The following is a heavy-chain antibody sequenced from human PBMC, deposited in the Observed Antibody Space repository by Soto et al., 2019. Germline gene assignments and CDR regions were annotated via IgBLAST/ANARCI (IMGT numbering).Heavy chain of an antibody. CDR3: VSARGSSWYFDY. Sequence: GGSLRLSCAASGFTFSSYSMNWVRQAPGKGLEWVSSISSSSSYIYYADSVKGRFTISRDNAKNSLYLQMNSLRAEDTAVFYCVSARGSSWYFDYWGQGALVTVSS. CDR1: GFTFSSYS. CDR2: ISSSSSYI. D-gene: IGHD6-13*01. V-gene: IGHV3-21*01. J-gene: IGHJ4*02.